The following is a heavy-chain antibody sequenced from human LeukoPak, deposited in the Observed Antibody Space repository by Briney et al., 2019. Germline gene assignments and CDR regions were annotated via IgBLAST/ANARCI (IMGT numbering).Heavy chain of an antibody. CDR1: GFTFSSYW. CDR2: INTDGSST. J-gene: IGHJ4*02. V-gene: IGHV3-74*01. Sequence: GGSLRLSCAASGFTFSSYWMHWVRQAPGKGLVWVSRINTDGSSTSYADSVKGRFTISRDNAKNTLYLQMNSLRAEDTAVYYCARGPERQWLNNWGQGTLVTVSS. CDR3: ARGPERQWLNN. D-gene: IGHD6-19*01.